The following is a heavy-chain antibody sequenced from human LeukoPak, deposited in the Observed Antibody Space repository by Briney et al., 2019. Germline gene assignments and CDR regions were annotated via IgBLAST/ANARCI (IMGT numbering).Heavy chain of an antibody. V-gene: IGHV4-4*02. CDR1: GFIFSSYG. D-gene: IGHD6-13*01. Sequence: GSLRLSCAASGFIFSSYGMNWVRQAPGKGLEWIGTAYHSGSSYYNPSLKSRVTISIDTSKNQFSLKLSSVTAADTAVYYCVRGDNAAAGTSLDYWGQGTLVTVSS. CDR2: AYHSGSS. CDR3: VRGDNAAAGTSLDY. J-gene: IGHJ4*02.